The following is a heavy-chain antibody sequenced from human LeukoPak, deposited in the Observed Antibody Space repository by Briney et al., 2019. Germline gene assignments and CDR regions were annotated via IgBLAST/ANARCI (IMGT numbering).Heavy chain of an antibody. Sequence: SETLSLTCAAYGGSFSGYYWSWIRQPPGKGLEWIGEINHSGSTNYNPSLKSRVTISVDTSKNQFSLKLSSVTAADTAVYYCARGGPRENGSGYYSHWGQGTLVTVSS. CDR2: INHSGST. V-gene: IGHV4-34*01. CDR3: ARGGPRENGSGYYSH. J-gene: IGHJ4*02. CDR1: GGSFSGYY. D-gene: IGHD3-22*01.